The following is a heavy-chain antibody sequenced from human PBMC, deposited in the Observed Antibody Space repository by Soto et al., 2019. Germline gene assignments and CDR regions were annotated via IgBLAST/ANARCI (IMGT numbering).Heavy chain of an antibody. CDR3: ARGSRGGGFDY. V-gene: IGHV4-31*03. J-gene: IGHJ4*02. CDR1: GGSISSGGYY. D-gene: IGHD3-16*01. Sequence: QVQLQESGPGLVKPSQTLSLTCTVSGGSISSGGYYWSWIRQHPGKGVEWIGYIYYSGSTYYNPSIKSRVTKTVSASKNRFSRKLWSVTAADTAVYYCARGSRGGGFDYWGQGTLVTVAS. CDR2: IYYSGST.